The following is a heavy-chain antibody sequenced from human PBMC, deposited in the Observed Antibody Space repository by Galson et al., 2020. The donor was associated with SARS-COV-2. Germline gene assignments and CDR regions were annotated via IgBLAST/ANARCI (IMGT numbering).Heavy chain of an antibody. CDR2: IWYDGSNK. Sequence: GGSLRLSCAASGFTFSSYGMHWVRRAPGKGLEWVAVIWYDGSNKYYADSVKGRFTISRDNSKNTLYLQMNSLRAEDTAVYYCARDGSIYDRSGYFFDYWGQGTLVTVSS. J-gene: IGHJ4*02. D-gene: IGHD3-22*01. V-gene: IGHV3-33*01. CDR1: GFTFSSYG. CDR3: ARDGSIYDRSGYFFDY.